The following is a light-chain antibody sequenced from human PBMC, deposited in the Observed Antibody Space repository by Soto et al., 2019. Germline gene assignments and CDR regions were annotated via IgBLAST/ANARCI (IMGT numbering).Light chain of an antibody. J-gene: IGKJ1*01. V-gene: IGKV3-15*01. Sequence: EIVMTQSPATLSVSPGERATLSCRASQSVSSNLAWYQQKPGQAPSLLIYGASIRSTGVAARFSGSGSGTDFTLTISSLQSEDFAVYHCQQYNNWPPTFGQGTKVEIK. CDR3: QQYNNWPPT. CDR1: QSVSSN. CDR2: GAS.